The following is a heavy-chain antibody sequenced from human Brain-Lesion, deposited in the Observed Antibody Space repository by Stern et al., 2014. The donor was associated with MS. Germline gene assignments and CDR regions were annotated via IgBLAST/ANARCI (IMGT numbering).Heavy chain of an antibody. J-gene: IGHJ4*02. CDR2: ISYDGSYK. V-gene: IGHV3-30*18. Sequence: VQLVETGGGVVQPGRPLRLACAAAGFTFSSFGMTWVRQAPGKGVGWVAVISYDGSYKYYADSVKGRFTISRDNSKNTLYMQMNSLRAEDTAVYYFAKDRQWLTYFFDYWGQGSLVTVSS. CDR3: AKDRQWLTYFFDY. CDR1: GFTFSSFG. D-gene: IGHD3-22*01.